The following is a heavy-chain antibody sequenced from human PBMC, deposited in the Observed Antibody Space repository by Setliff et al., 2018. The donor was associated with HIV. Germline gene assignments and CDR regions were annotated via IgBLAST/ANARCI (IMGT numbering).Heavy chain of an antibody. CDR2: IYYTGST. Sequence: SETLSLTCSVSGVSIPTGDYYWTWIRQPPGKGLEWIGSIYYTGSTNYNPSLKSRVTISVDTSKNHFSLKLRSVTAADTAVYYCAQLGMVDDFDYWGQGTLVTVSS. D-gene: IGHD1-1*01. V-gene: IGHV4-61*03. J-gene: IGHJ4*02. CDR3: AQLGMVDDFDY. CDR1: GVSIPTGDYY.